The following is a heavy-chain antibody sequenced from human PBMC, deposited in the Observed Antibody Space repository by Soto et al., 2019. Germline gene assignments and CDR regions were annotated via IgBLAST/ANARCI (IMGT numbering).Heavy chain of an antibody. CDR1: GGTFSSYA. Sequence: GASVKVSCKASGGTFSSYAISWVRQAPGQGLEWMGGIIPIFGTANYAQKFQGRVTITADESTSTAYMELSSLRSEDTAVYYCARVESIAVAGYYYYGKDVWGQGTTVTVSS. J-gene: IGHJ6*02. D-gene: IGHD6-19*01. CDR3: ARVESIAVAGYYYYGKDV. V-gene: IGHV1-69*13. CDR2: IIPIFGTA.